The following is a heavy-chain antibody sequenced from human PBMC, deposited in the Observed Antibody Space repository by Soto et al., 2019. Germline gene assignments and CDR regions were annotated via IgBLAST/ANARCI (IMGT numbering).Heavy chain of an antibody. CDR2: INPATGNT. CDR3: ARRYKSAGWLEP. CDR1: GYSFATYA. Sequence: QVQLVQSGAEVKKPGTSVKVSCKASGYSFATYAIHWVRQAPGQGLEWMGWINPATGNTEYSDKFQDRVTFTRDTSATTAYVELRGLRSEDTAVYYCARRYKSAGWLEPWGQGPLVTVSS. D-gene: IGHD1-1*01. V-gene: IGHV1-3*01. J-gene: IGHJ5*02.